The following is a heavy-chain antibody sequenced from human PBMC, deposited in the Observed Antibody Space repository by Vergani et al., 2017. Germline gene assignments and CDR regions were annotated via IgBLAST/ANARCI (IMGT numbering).Heavy chain of an antibody. CDR1: GGSVSSGSYY. J-gene: IGHJ4*02. D-gene: IGHD1-26*01. V-gene: IGHV4-61*01. CDR3: ARIQGGVGATTDYFDY. CDR2: IYYSGST. Sequence: QVQLQESGPGLVKPSETLSLTCTVSGGSVSSGSYYWSWIRQPPGKGLEWIGYIYYSGSTNYNPSLKSRVTLSVDTSKNQFSLKLSSVTAADTAVYYCARIQGGVGATTDYFDYWGQGTLVTVSS.